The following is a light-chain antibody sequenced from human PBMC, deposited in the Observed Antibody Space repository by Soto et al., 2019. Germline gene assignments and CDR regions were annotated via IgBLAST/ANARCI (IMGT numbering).Light chain of an antibody. CDR3: QQYNHYPYT. V-gene: IGKV1-5*03. J-gene: IGKJ2*01. CDR1: QSLSSW. CDR2: RTS. Sequence: DIAMTQSPSTLSASVGDRVTITCRASQSLSSWLAWYQQKPGKAPKLLIYRTSNLESGVPSRFSGTGSASEFTLTISSLQPEDFATYYCQQYNHYPYTFGQGTKLEIK.